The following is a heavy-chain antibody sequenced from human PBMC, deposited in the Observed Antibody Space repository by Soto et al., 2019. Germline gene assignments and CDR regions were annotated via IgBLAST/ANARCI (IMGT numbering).Heavy chain of an antibody. CDR1: GGSISSGGYY. CDR2: IYYSGST. J-gene: IGHJ3*02. CDR3: ASYDYVWGSYRANDAFDI. V-gene: IGHV4-31*03. Sequence: SETLSLTYTVSGGSISSGGYYWGWIRQHPGKGLERIGYIYYSGSTYYNPSLKSRVTISVDTSKNQFSLKLSSVTAADTAVYYCASYDYVWGSYRANDAFDIWGQGTMVTVSS. D-gene: IGHD3-16*02.